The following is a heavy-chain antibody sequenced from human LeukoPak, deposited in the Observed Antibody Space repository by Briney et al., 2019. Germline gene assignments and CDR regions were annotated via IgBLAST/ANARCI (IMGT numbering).Heavy chain of an antibody. J-gene: IGHJ3*02. CDR2: IYYSGST. CDR3: ARESEGSYGMGAFDI. D-gene: IGHD1-26*01. CDR1: GGSISSYY. Sequence: SETLSLTCTVSGGSISSYYWSWIRQPPGKGLEWIGYIYYSGSTNYNPSLKSRVTISVDTSKNQFSLKLSSVTAADTAVYYCARESEGSYGMGAFDIWGQGTMVTVSS. V-gene: IGHV4-59*01.